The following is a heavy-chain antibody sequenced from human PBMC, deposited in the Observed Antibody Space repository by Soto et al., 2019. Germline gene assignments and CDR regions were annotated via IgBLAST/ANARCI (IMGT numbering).Heavy chain of an antibody. Sequence: EVQLLESGGGLVQPGGSLRLSCAASGFTFSNYAMSWVRQAPGKGLEWVSAISGSGISTYYADSVKGRFTISRDNSKNTLYLQMNSLRAEDTAMYYCARDHKFGEPPWDQGTLVTVSS. V-gene: IGHV3-23*01. CDR3: ARDHKFGEPP. CDR1: GFTFSNYA. CDR2: ISGSGIST. D-gene: IGHD3-10*01. J-gene: IGHJ5*02.